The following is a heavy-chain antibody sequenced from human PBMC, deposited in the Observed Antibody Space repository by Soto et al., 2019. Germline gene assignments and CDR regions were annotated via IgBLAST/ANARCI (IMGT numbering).Heavy chain of an antibody. CDR3: ATGYSVSDSHDPFGI. D-gene: IGHD5-12*01. Sequence: QVQLVESGGGLVKPGGSLRLSCAASGFTFRDYQMAWIRQAPGKGLELVSYISSGSTYTNYADSVKGRFAISRDDAKNALYIRMNTLRAEDTAVYFWATGYSVSDSHDPFGIWGQGTMVTVSS. CDR1: GFTFRDYQ. V-gene: IGHV3-11*05. J-gene: IGHJ3*02. CDR2: ISSGSTYT.